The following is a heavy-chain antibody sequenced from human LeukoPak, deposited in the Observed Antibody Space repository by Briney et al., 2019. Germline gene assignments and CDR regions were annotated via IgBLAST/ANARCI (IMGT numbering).Heavy chain of an antibody. Sequence: ASVKVSCKASGYTFTSYGISWVRQAPGQGLEWMGWVTAYNGYTHYAQKFQGRVTMTTDTSTSTAYMELRSLRSDDTAVYYCARGSSSWGLSGYYYYMDVWGKGTTVTVSS. D-gene: IGHD6-13*01. V-gene: IGHV1-18*01. J-gene: IGHJ6*03. CDR3: ARGSSSWGLSGYYYYMDV. CDR1: GYTFTSYG. CDR2: VTAYNGYT.